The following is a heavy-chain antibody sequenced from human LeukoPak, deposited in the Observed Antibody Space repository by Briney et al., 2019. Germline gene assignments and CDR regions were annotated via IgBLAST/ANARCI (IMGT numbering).Heavy chain of an antibody. CDR1: GFTFGDYA. Sequence: GGSLRLSCTASGFTFGDYAMSWVRQAPGKGLEWVGFIRSKAYGGTTEYAASVKGRFTISRDDSKSIAYLQMNSLKTEDTAVYYCIRAGGGSSWFPAFFDYWGQGTLVTVSS. CDR3: IRAGGGSSWFPAFFDY. D-gene: IGHD6-13*01. CDR2: IRSKAYGGTT. J-gene: IGHJ4*02. V-gene: IGHV3-49*04.